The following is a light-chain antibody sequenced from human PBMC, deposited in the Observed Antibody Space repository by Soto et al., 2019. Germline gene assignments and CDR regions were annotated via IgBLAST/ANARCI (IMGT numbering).Light chain of an antibody. CDR3: LQYNTCPLT. CDR2: GAF. V-gene: IGKV3-15*01. CDR1: QSVSSM. Sequence: EIVMTQSPATLSVSIGERATLSCRASQSVSSMLAWYQQKPGKAPSLLIYGAFSMASGIPARFSGSGSGTEFTLTISSLQSEDFAIYYCLQYNTCPLTFGQGTKVDI. J-gene: IGKJ1*01.